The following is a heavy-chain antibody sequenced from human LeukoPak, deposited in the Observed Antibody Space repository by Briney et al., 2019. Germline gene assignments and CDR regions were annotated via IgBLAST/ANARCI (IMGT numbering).Heavy chain of an antibody. V-gene: IGHV4-4*07. D-gene: IGHD3-10*01. J-gene: IGHJ5*02. CDR3: AREAVGGSGSYSVDP. CDR2: IYTSGST. Sequence: GSLRLSCAASGFTFSNAWMSWIRQPAGKGLEWIGRIYTSGSTNYNPSLKSRVTISVDTSKNQFSLKLSSVTAADTAVYYCAREAVGGSGSYSVDPWGQGTLVTVSS. CDR1: GFTFSNAW.